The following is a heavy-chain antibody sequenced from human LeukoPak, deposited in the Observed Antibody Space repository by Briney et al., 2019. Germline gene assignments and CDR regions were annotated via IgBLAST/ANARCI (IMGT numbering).Heavy chain of an antibody. CDR3: ARGPPSTVTTFDY. J-gene: IGHJ4*02. Sequence: ASVKVSCKASGYSFTSYHIYWVRQAPGQGLEWMGIINPSGGSTTYAQKFQGRVTMTTDTSTSTAYMELRSLRSDDTAVYYCARGPPSTVTTFDYWGQGTLVTVSS. CDR2: INPSGGST. V-gene: IGHV1-46*01. D-gene: IGHD4-17*01. CDR1: GYSFTSYH.